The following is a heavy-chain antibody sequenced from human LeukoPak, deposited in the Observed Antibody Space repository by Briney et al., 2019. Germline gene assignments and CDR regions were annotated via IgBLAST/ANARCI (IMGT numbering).Heavy chain of an antibody. CDR3: ARGYSSSWYSQKPFDY. J-gene: IGHJ4*02. V-gene: IGHV4-59*12. D-gene: IGHD6-13*01. Sequence: PSETLSLTCTVSVDSMFGYFWSWIRQPPGGGLEWIGYIYDTGRTNYSPSLKSRVTMSVDTSKNQFSLKLSSVTAADTAVYYCARGYSSSWYSQKPFDYWGQGTLVTVSS. CDR1: VDSMFGYF. CDR2: IYDTGRT.